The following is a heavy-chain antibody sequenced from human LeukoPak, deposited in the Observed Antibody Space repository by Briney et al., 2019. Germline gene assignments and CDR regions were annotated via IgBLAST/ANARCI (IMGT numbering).Heavy chain of an antibody. D-gene: IGHD6-13*01. J-gene: IGHJ4*02. CDR2: IYYSGST. V-gene: IGHV4-59*01. Sequence: SETLSLTCTVSGGSISSYYWSWIRQPPGKGLEWIGHIYYSGSTNYNPSLKSRDTISVDTSKNQFSLKLSSVTAADTAVYYCARAPGGCYSSSCLDYWGQGTLVTVSS. CDR3: ARAPGGCYSSSCLDY. CDR1: GGSISSYY.